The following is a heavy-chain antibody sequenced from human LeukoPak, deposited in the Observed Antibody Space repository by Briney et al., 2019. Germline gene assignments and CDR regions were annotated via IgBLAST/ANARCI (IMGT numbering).Heavy chain of an antibody. CDR3: AGLYSYGYKAIDY. V-gene: IGHV4-59*01. CDR1: GGSISSYY. J-gene: IGHJ4*02. D-gene: IGHD5-18*01. Sequence: PSETLSLTCTVSGGSISSYYWSWIRQPPGKGLEWIGYIYYSGSTNYNPSLKSRVTISVDTSKNQFSLKLSSVTAADTAVYYCAGLYSYGYKAIDYWGQGTLVTVSS. CDR2: IYYSGST.